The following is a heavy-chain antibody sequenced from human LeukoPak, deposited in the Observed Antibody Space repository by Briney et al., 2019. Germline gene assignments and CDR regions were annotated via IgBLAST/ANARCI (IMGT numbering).Heavy chain of an antibody. J-gene: IGHJ4*02. V-gene: IGHV3-30*04. CDR1: GFTFSSYA. D-gene: IGHD3-10*01. Sequence: GRSLRLFCAASGFTFSSYAMHWVRQAPGKGLEWVAVISYDGSNKYYADSVKGRFTISRDNSKYTLHLQMNSLRAEDTAVYYCARGGGHGSGPITMVRGVIITPFDYWGQGTLVTVSS. CDR2: ISYDGSNK. CDR3: ARGGGHGSGPITMVRGVIITPFDY.